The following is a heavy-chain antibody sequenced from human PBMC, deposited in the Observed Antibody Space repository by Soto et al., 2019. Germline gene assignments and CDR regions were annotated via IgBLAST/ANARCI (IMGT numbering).Heavy chain of an antibody. D-gene: IGHD3-16*01. Sequence: GESLKISCSASGFTFSSYAMHWVRQAPGKGLEYVSAISSNGGSTYYADSVKGRFTISRDNSKNTLYLQMSSLRAEDTAVYYCRLRPPSIDYWGQGTLVTVSS. V-gene: IGHV3-64D*08. J-gene: IGHJ4*02. CDR2: ISSNGGST. CDR3: RLRPPSIDY. CDR1: GFTFSSYA.